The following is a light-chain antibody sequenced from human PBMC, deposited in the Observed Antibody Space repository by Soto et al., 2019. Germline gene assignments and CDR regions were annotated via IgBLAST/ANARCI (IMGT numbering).Light chain of an antibody. CDR2: KAS. CDR3: QQYKSYYN. Sequence: DIPMTQSPSTLSASVGDRVTITCRASQSISSWLAWYQQKPGKAPKLLIYKASSLESGVPSRFSGSGSGTEFTLTISSLQPDDFATYYCQQYKSYYNLGQGTKLYIK. CDR1: QSISSW. J-gene: IGKJ2*01. V-gene: IGKV1-5*03.